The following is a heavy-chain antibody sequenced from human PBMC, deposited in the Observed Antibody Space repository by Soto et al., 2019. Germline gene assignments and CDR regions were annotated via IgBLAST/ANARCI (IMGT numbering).Heavy chain of an antibody. CDR1: GGTFSSYA. CDR2: IIPIFGTA. J-gene: IGHJ5*02. D-gene: IGHD6-13*01. Sequence: AASVKVSCKASGGTFSSYAISWVRQAPGQGLEWMGGIIPIFGTANYAQKFQGRVTITADESTSTAYMELSSLRSEDTAVYYCARDGGSSSWYRSWFDPWGQGTLVTVSS. V-gene: IGHV1-69*13. CDR3: ARDGGSSSWYRSWFDP.